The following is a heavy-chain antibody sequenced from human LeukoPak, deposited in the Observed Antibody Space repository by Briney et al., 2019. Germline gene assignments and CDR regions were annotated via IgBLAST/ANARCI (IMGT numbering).Heavy chain of an antibody. CDR3: VKAKVSSGSYFFDY. D-gene: IGHD6-19*01. CDR1: GITFSSYA. J-gene: IGHJ4*02. V-gene: IGHV3-23*01. Sequence: PGGSLRLSCAASGITFSSYATSWVRQAPGKGLEWVSVISGSGGSTNYADSVKGRFTISRDNSKNTLYLQMNSLRAEDTAVYYCVKAKVSSGSYFFDYWGQGTLVTVSS. CDR2: ISGSGGST.